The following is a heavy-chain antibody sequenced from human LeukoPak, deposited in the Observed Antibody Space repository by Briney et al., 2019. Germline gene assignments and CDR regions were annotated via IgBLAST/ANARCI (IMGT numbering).Heavy chain of an antibody. Sequence: SETLSLTCAVYGGSFGGYYWSWIRQPPGRGLEWIGEINHSGSTNYNPSLKSRVTISVDTSKNQFSLKLSSVTAADTAVYYCARGYSGTLLEYYFDYWGQGTLVTVSS. CDR1: GGSFGGYY. CDR3: ARGYSGTLLEYYFDY. J-gene: IGHJ4*02. V-gene: IGHV4-34*01. D-gene: IGHD1-26*01. CDR2: INHSGST.